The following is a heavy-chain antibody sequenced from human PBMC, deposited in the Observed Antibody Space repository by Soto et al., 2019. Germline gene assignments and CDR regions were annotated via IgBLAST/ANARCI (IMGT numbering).Heavy chain of an antibody. D-gene: IGHD3-16*01. CDR1: GFTFSSYA. J-gene: IGHJ5*02. Sequence: EVQLLESGGDVVRPGGSLRLSCAASGFTFSSYAMGWVRQAPGKGLEWVAGVSRAGTYTFYADSVRGRFSISRDNSRETVDLYQNALRGDDTAVYFCVKYTVTEDLGESWGQGTLVSVSS. CDR3: VKYTVTEDLGES. CDR2: VSRAGTYT. V-gene: IGHV3-23*01.